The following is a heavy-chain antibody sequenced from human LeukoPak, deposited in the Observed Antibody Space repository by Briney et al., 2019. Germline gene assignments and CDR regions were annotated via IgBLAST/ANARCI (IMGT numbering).Heavy chain of an antibody. V-gene: IGHV4-39*07. CDR3: ARGRRGGNGIFYFDC. J-gene: IGHJ4*02. D-gene: IGHD4-23*01. Sequence: SKTLSLTCTVSGGSINNNAYYWAWIRQSPGKGLEWIGSIYYSGTILNNPSLKSRITLSIDTATNQFSLNLKSVTAADTAVYYCARGRRGGNGIFYFDCWGQGTLVTVSS. CDR2: IYYSGTI. CDR1: GGSINNNAYY.